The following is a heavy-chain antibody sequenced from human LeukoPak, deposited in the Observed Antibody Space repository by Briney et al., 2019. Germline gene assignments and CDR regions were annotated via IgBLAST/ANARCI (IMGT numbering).Heavy chain of an antibody. D-gene: IGHD6-19*01. CDR2: ISASGGSG. CDR3: AKGAVAGPSDY. CDR1: GFTFSSYA. V-gene: IGHV3-23*01. Sequence: GGSPGLSCAASGFTFSSYAMSWVRQAPGKGLEWVSGISASGGSGYYADSVKGRFTISRDNSMHTLYLQMNSLRAEDTAVYYCAKGAVAGPSDYWGQGTLVTVSS. J-gene: IGHJ4*02.